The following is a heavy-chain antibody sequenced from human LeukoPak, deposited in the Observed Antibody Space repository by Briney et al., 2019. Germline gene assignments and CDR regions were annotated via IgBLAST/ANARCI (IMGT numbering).Heavy chain of an antibody. V-gene: IGHV1-2*02. D-gene: IGHD2-2*01. CDR1: EYTFTDYY. Sequence: ASVKVSCKASEYTFTDYYMHWVRQAPGQGLEWMGWINPVSGGTNYVQKFQGRVTMTRDTSISTAYMELSRLRSDDTAVYYWARANFLSCSSTSCLFDYWGQGTLVTVSS. J-gene: IGHJ4*02. CDR2: INPVSGGT. CDR3: ARANFLSCSSTSCLFDY.